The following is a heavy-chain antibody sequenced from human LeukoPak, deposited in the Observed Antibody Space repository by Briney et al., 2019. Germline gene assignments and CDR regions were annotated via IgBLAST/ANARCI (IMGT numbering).Heavy chain of an antibody. D-gene: IGHD3-22*01. CDR2: IYYSGST. CDR1: GGSISSGGYY. V-gene: IGHV4-31*03. J-gene: IGHJ4*02. Sequence: PSETLSLTCTVSGGSISSGGYYWSWIRQHPGKGLEWLGYIYYSGSTYYNPSLKSRVTISVDTSKNQFSLKLSSVTAADTAVYYCARSPTYYYDSSGYYKVIVWGQGTLVTVSS. CDR3: ARSPTYYYDSSGYYKVIV.